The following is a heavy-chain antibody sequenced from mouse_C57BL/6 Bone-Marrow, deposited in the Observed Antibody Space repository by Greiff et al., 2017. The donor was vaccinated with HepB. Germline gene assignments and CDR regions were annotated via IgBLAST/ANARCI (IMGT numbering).Heavy chain of an antibody. V-gene: IGHV2-9*01. CDR1: GFSLTSYG. CDR2: IWGGGST. J-gene: IGHJ4*01. D-gene: IGHD2-3*01. CDR3: AKRGYYRGYYAMDY. Sequence: VKLMESGPGLVAPSQSLSITCTVTGFSLTSYGVDWVRQPPGKGLEWLGVIWGGGSTNYTSALMSRLSISKDKPKSQVFLKMNSLQTDDTAMYYCAKRGYYRGYYAMDYWGQGTSVTVSS.